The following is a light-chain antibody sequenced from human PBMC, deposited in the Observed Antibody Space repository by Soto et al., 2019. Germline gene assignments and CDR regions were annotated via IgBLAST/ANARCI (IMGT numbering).Light chain of an antibody. J-gene: IGLJ2*01. CDR2: GNS. Sequence: QSVLTQPPSVSGAPGQRVTISCTGSSSKIGAGYDVHWYQQLPGTAPKLLIYGNSNRPSGVPDRFSGSKSGTSASLAITGLQSEDEADYYCQSYDSSLSGVFGGGNKLTVL. CDR3: QSYDSSLSGV. CDR1: SSKIGAGYD. V-gene: IGLV1-40*01.